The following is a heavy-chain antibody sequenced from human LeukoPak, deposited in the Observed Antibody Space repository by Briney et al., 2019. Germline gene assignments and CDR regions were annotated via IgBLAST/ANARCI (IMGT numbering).Heavy chain of an antibody. D-gene: IGHD1-1*01. J-gene: IGHJ5*02. CDR1: GGSISSKTFY. Sequence: TSETLSLTCTVSGGSISSKTFYWAWIRQPPGKGPQGGAGYRAIGASGGSVHYAASVKGRFTVSRDDSKNTLYLQMSSLRAEDSGVYSCAKTPRDGYGQFNWFDPWGQGTLVTVSS. V-gene: IGHV3-53*01. CDR3: AKTPRDGYGQFNWFDP. CDR2: GASGGSV.